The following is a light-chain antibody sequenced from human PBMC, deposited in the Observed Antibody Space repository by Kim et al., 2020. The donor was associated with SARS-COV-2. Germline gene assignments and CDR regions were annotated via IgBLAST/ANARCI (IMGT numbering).Light chain of an antibody. CDR2: LNSDGTH. Sequence: QPVLTQSPSASASLGGSVKLTCTLNSGHSSDAITWHQQQPEKAPRYLMTLNSDGTHTKGDGIPDRFSGSSSGAERYLTIFSLQSDDEADYYCHTWGTGIWVFGGGTQLTVL. CDR3: HTWGTGIWV. J-gene: IGLJ3*02. V-gene: IGLV4-69*01. CDR1: SGHSSDA.